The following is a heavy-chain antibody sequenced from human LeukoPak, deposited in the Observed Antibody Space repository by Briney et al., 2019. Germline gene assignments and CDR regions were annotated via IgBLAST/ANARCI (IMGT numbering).Heavy chain of an antibody. CDR3: ARHRGEKYSSSWYSVDY. V-gene: IGHV5-51*01. D-gene: IGHD6-13*01. CDR2: IYPGDSDT. CDR1: GYSFTSYW. J-gene: IGHJ4*02. Sequence: GESLKISCKGSGYSFTSYWIGWVRKMPGKGLKWMGIIYPGDSDTRYSPSFQGQVTISADKSISTAYLQWSSLKASDTAMYYCARHRGEKYSSSWYSVDYWGQGTLVTVSS.